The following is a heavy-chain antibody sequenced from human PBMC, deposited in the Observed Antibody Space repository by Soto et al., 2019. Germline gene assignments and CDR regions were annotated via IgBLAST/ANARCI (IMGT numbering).Heavy chain of an antibody. V-gene: IGHV1-18*04. CDR1: GYTFTSYG. CDR2: ISAYNGNT. J-gene: IGHJ4*02. Sequence: GASVKVSFKASGYTFTSYGISWVRQAPGQGLEWMGWISAYNGNTNYAQKLQGRVTMTTDTSTSTAYMELRSLRSDDTAVYYCARDACSSTSCYTIDYWGQGTLVTVSS. D-gene: IGHD2-2*02. CDR3: ARDACSSTSCYTIDY.